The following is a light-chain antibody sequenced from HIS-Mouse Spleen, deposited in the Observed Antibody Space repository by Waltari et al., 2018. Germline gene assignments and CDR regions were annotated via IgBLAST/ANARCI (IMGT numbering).Light chain of an antibody. CDR3: SSYAGSNIVV. V-gene: IGLV2-8*01. Sequence: QSALTQPPSAFGSPGQSVTISCTGTSSDVGGYHYVSWYQQHPGKAPKLMIYEVSKRPSGVPDRFSGSKSGNTASLTVSGLQAEDEADYYCSSYAGSNIVVFGGGTKLTVL. CDR1: SSDVGGYHY. J-gene: IGLJ2*01. CDR2: EVS.